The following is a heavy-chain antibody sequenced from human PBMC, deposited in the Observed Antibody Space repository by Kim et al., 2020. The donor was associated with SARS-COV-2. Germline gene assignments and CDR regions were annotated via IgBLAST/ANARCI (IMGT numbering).Heavy chain of an antibody. J-gene: IGHJ6*02. V-gene: IGHV1-46*01. CDR3: ARDKNYYGSLHRTRDYYYYGMDV. CDR1: GYTFTSYY. D-gene: IGHD3-10*01. Sequence: ASVKVSCKASGYTFTSYYMHWVRQAPGQGLEWMGIINPSGGSTSYAQKFQGRVTMTRDTSTSTVYMELSSLRSEDTAVYYCARDKNYYGSLHRTRDYYYYGMDVWGQGTTVTVSS. CDR2: INPSGGST.